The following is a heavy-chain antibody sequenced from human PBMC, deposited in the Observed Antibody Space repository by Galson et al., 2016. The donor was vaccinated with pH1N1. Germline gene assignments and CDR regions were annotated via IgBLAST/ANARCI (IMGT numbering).Heavy chain of an antibody. D-gene: IGHD1-20*01. V-gene: IGHV1-69*05. J-gene: IGHJ4*02. Sequence: SVKVSCKASGGTFSSYSFHWVRQAPGQGLEWMGGINPLFGPADYAQKFQGRVTITTDESKTTAYMELSSLRAEDTAVYYCAKAEHNWASYFDYWGQGTLVTVSS. CDR1: GGTFSSYS. CDR2: INPLFGPA. CDR3: AKAEHNWASYFDY.